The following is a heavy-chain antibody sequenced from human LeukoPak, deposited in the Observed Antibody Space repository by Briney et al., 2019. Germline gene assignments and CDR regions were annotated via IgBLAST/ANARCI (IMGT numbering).Heavy chain of an antibody. CDR3: ARAYGGSSGYPDAFGI. Sequence: ASVKVSCKASGYTFTSYYMHWVRQAPGQGLEWMGIINPSGGSTSYAQKFQGRVTMTRDTSTSTVYMELSSLRSEDTAVYYCARAYGGSSGYPDAFGIWGQGTMVTVSS. V-gene: IGHV1-46*01. D-gene: IGHD3-22*01. J-gene: IGHJ3*02. CDR1: GYTFTSYY. CDR2: INPSGGST.